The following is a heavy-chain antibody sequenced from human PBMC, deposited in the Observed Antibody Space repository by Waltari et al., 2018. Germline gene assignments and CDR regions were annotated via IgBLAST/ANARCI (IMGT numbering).Heavy chain of an antibody. CDR1: GDSLSGNYW. V-gene: IGHV4-4*02. Sequence: QVQLQESGPGLVKPSGTLSVTRAVSGDSLSGNYWWSWVRQSPGKGLEWIGQIHGSGRSNYNPSLESRVSVSIDTSKNHFSLKMTSATAADTAVYYCARDRGRGLFLDSWGQGTLVTVSP. D-gene: IGHD2-15*01. CDR3: ARDRGRGLFLDS. CDR2: IHGSGRS. J-gene: IGHJ4*02.